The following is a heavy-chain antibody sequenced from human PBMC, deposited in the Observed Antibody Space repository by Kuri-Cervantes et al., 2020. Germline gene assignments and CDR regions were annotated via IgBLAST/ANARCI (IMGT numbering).Heavy chain of an antibody. V-gene: IGHV3-23*01. CDR1: GFTFSSYE. CDR3: ATDSRRFGY. Sequence: GESLKISCAASGFTFSSYEMNWVRQAPGKGLEWVSVMSGSGTTTYYADSVKGRFTISRDNSKNTLYLQMNSLRAEDTAVYYCATDSRRFGYWGQGTLVTVSS. J-gene: IGHJ4*02. CDR2: MSGSGTTT.